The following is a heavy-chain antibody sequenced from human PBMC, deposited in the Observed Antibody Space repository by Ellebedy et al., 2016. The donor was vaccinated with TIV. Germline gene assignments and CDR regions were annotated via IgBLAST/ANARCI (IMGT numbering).Heavy chain of an antibody. D-gene: IGHD2-2*01. CDR1: GFTFTNAW. CDR2: IKSEADGGTT. CDR3: ATASRFCSTTSCNGGR. J-gene: IGHJ4*02. Sequence: GESLKISCAASGFTFTNAWMSWVRQAPGEGLEWVGRIKSEADGGTTDYAAPVKGRFTISSDDSNATLYLQIDSLKTEDTAVYYCATASRFCSTTSCNGGRWGQGTLVTVSS. V-gene: IGHV3-15*01.